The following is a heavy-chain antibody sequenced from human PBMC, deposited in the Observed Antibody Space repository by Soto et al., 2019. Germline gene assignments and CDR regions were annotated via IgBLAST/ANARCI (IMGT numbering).Heavy chain of an antibody. CDR1: GFTFSSYC. D-gene: IGHD3-16*01. CDR2: INSDGSST. CDR3: ARDREFFWGQNFDY. V-gene: IGHV3-74*01. J-gene: IGHJ4*02. Sequence: EVQLVESGGGLVQPGGSLRLSCAASGFTFSSYCMHWVRQAPGKGLEWVSRINSDGSSTSYADSVKGRFTISRDNAKNTLYLQMNSLRAEDSAVYYCARDREFFWGQNFDYWGQGTLVTVSS.